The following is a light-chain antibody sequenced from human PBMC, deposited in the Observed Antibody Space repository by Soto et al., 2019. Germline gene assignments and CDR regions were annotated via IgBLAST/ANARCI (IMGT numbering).Light chain of an antibody. J-gene: IGKJ1*01. CDR2: GAS. CDR1: QSVSSSY. CDR3: QHYNSYSEA. Sequence: SVLTQSPGTLSLSTRERATLSCRASQSVSSSYLAWYQQKPGQPPRLLIYGASSRATGIPDRFSGSGSGTEFTLTISSLQPDDFATYYCQHYNSYSEAFGQGTKVDIK. V-gene: IGKV3-20*01.